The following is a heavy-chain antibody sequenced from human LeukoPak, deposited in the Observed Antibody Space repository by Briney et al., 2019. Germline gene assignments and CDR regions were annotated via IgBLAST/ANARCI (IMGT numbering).Heavy chain of an antibody. J-gene: IGHJ4*02. D-gene: IGHD3-10*01. V-gene: IGHV3-15*04. CDR3: TTYGSGRKFDY. Sequence: GGSLRLSCAASGFSFSDAWMSWVRQIPGKGLEWVGRIESKTDGGTTDYAAPVKGRFTISRDDSTNTLYLQMNGLKSEDTAVYYCTTYGSGRKFDYWGQGILVTVSS. CDR1: GFSFSDAW. CDR2: IESKTDGGTT.